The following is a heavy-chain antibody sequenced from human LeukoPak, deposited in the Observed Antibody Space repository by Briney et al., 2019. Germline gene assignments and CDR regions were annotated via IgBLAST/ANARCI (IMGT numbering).Heavy chain of an antibody. CDR2: INHSGST. CDR3: ARVAVAGTNWFDP. J-gene: IGHJ5*02. D-gene: IGHD6-19*01. Sequence: SETLSLTCAVYGGSFSGYYWSWIRQPPGKGLEWIGEINHSGSTNYNPSLKSRVTISVDTSKNQFSLRLSSVTAADTAVYYWARVAVAGTNWFDPWGQGTLVTVSS. V-gene: IGHV4-34*01. CDR1: GGSFSGYY.